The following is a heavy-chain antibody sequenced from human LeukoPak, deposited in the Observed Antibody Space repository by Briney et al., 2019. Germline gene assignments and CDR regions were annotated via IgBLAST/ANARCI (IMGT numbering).Heavy chain of an antibody. CDR3: AKKYNTGLDP. Sequence: PGGSLRLSCAASGFTFSSYEMNWVRQAPGKGLEWVSYISSSGSTIYYADSVKGRFTISRDNSKNTLYLQMNSLRVEDTAVYYCAKKYNTGLDPWGQGTLVTVSS. D-gene: IGHD1-14*01. V-gene: IGHV3-48*03. CDR2: ISSSGSTI. J-gene: IGHJ5*02. CDR1: GFTFSSYE.